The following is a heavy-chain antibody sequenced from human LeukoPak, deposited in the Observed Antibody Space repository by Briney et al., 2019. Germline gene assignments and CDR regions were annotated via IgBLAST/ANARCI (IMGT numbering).Heavy chain of an antibody. V-gene: IGHV3-30-3*01. CDR1: GFTFSSYA. Sequence: GRPLRLSCAASGFTFSSYAMHWVRQAPGKGLEWVAVISYDGSNKYYADSVKGRFTISRDNSKNTLYLQMNSLRAEDTAVYYCAREAMIVVVAALDYWGQGTLVIVSS. CDR2: ISYDGSNK. J-gene: IGHJ4*02. D-gene: IGHD3-22*01. CDR3: AREAMIVVVAALDY.